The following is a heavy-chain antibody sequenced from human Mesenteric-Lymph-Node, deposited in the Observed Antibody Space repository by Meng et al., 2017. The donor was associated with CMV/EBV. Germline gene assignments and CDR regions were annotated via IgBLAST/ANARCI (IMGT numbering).Heavy chain of an antibody. CDR3: ARIHCSGGSCSHLDY. J-gene: IGHJ4*02. D-gene: IGHD2-15*01. Sequence: SGYTFTAYYLHWVRQAPGQGLEWMGEINPRTGGTKYAQDFQDRVTMTRDTSISTAYMELSGLRSDDTAVYYCARIHCSGGSCSHLDYWGQGTLVTVSS. V-gene: IGHV1-2*02. CDR1: GYTFTAYY. CDR2: INPRTGGT.